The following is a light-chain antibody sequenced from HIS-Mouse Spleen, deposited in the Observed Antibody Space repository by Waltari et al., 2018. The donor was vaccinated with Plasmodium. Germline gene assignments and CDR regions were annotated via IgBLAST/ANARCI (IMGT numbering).Light chain of an antibody. Sequence: SYELTQPPSVSVSPGQTARITCSGDALPTKYAYWYKQKSGKAPVLVIYEDSKRPSGIPERFSGSSSGTMATLTISGAQVEDEADYYCYSTDSSGNHRVFGGGTKLTVL. CDR1: ALPTKY. J-gene: IGLJ3*02. CDR2: EDS. V-gene: IGLV3-10*01. CDR3: YSTDSSGNHRV.